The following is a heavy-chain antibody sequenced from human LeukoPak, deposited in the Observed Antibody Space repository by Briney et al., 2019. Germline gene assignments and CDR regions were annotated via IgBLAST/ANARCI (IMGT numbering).Heavy chain of an antibody. CDR1: GFTFSNAW. CDR2: IKSKTDGGTT. V-gene: IGHV3-15*01. D-gene: IGHD3-9*01. Sequence: GGSPRLSCAASGFTFSNAWMSWVRQAPGKGLEWVGRIKSKTDGGTTDYAAPVKGRFTISRDDSKNTLYLQMNSLKTEDTAVYYCTSPYYDILTGYLDAFDIWGQGTMVTVSS. CDR3: TSPYYDILTGYLDAFDI. J-gene: IGHJ3*02.